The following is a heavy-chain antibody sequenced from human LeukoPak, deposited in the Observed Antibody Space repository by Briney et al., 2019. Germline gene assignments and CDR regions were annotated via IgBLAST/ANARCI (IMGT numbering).Heavy chain of an antibody. V-gene: IGHV3-74*01. J-gene: IGHJ6*02. Sequence: GGSLRLSCAASGFTFSSYWMHWVRQAPGKGLVWVSRINSDGSSTSYADSVKGRFTISRDNAKNTLYLQMNSLRAENTAVYYCARATTCYDFWSGYYNDYYYYGMDVWGQGTTVTVSS. D-gene: IGHD3-3*01. CDR1: GFTFSSYW. CDR3: ARATTCYDFWSGYYNDYYYYGMDV. CDR2: INSDGSST.